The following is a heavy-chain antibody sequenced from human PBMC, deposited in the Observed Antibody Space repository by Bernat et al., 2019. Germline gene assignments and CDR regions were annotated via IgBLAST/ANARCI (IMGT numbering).Heavy chain of an antibody. J-gene: IGHJ4*02. CDR2: IDGGNGGT. Sequence: QVQLVQSGAEVKKPGASVRVSCKASGHTFTGYAIHWVRQAPGQSLEWMGWIDGGNGGTSYSQKFQGRVTFRRDTSANTVYMDLSSLRSEDTAVYYCTRSKDSGSYYSAPHANFDCWGQVTLVTVSS. V-gene: IGHV1-3*01. D-gene: IGHD1-26*01. CDR3: TRSKDSGSYYSAPHANFDC. CDR1: GHTFTGYA.